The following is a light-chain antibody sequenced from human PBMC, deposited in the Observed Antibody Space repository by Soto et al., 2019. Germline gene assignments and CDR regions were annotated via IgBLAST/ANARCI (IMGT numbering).Light chain of an antibody. J-gene: IGKJ1*01. V-gene: IGKV3-11*01. CDR3: QQPSNWPPWT. Sequence: EIVLTQSPATLSLSPGERATLSCRASQSVSSYLAWYQQKPGQAPRLLIYDASNRATGIPARFSGSGSGTDFTLTISSLEPEDFAVYYCQQPSNWPPWTVGQGTKVEIK. CDR2: DAS. CDR1: QSVSSY.